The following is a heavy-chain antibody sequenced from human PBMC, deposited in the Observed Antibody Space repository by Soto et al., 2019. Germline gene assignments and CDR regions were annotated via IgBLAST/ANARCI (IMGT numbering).Heavy chain of an antibody. D-gene: IGHD1-1*01. CDR2: VHISGHT. V-gene: IGHV4-4*02. J-gene: IGHJ5*01. Sequence: SETLSLTCTLSGGSVRAPDWWNWVRQSPDKGLEWIAEVHISGHTNYNPSLRSRVSVSIDSSKNQFYLNLNSVTAADTAIYYCARVPQGCSAHNCYFDPWGQGTQVTVSS. CDR3: ARVPQGCSAHNCYFDP. CDR1: GGSVRAPDW.